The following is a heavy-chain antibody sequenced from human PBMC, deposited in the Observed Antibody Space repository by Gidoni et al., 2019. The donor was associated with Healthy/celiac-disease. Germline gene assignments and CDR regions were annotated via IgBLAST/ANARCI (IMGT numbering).Heavy chain of an antibody. Sequence: QVQLVQSGAEVTKPGSSVKVSCKASGGPFRSYAISWGRQAPGQGLEWMGGIIPIFGTANYAQKFQGRVTITADESTSTAYMELSSLRSEDTAVYYCARAAVDTALIDYWGQGTLVTVSS. CDR3: ARAAVDTALIDY. CDR1: GGPFRSYA. J-gene: IGHJ4*02. V-gene: IGHV1-69*01. CDR2: IIPIFGTA. D-gene: IGHD5-18*01.